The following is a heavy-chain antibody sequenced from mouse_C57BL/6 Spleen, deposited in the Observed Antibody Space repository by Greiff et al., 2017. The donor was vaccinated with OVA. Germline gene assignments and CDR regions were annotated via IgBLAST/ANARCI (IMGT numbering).Heavy chain of an antibody. CDR3: ARGDYYGSTSPPAWFAY. CDR2: IDPSDSET. CDR1: GYTFTSYW. Sequence: QVQLQQPGAELVRPGSSVKLSCKASGYTFTSYWMHWVKQRPIQGLEWIGNIDPSDSETHYNQKFKDKATLTVDKSSSTAYMQLSSLTSEDSAVYYCARGDYYGSTSPPAWFAYWGQGTLVTVSA. J-gene: IGHJ3*01. D-gene: IGHD1-1*01. V-gene: IGHV1-52*01.